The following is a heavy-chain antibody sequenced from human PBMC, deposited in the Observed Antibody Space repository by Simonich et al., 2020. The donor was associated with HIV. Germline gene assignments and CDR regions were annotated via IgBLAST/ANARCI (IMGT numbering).Heavy chain of an antibody. J-gene: IGHJ5*02. CDR3: ARVAGTRPGTNWFDP. V-gene: IGHV7-4-1*02. CDR2: INPQTGHP. D-gene: IGHD1-7*01. Sequence: QVQLVQSGSELKKPGASVKVSCKASGYTFTSYAMNWVRQAPGQGLEWMGWINPQTGHPTYCHGFTGRFGFSLDTSVSTAYLQISSLKAEDTAVYYCARVAGTRPGTNWFDPWGQGTLVTVSS. CDR1: GYTFTSYA.